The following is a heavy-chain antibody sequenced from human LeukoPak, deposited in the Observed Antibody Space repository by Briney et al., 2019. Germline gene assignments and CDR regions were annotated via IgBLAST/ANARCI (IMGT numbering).Heavy chain of an antibody. J-gene: IGHJ4*02. CDR1: GFRVSKSG. D-gene: IGHD3/OR15-3a*01. V-gene: IGHV3-74*01. CDR3: AGNSYLANFWTRSPHY. Sequence: GGSLRHSRSTAGFRVSKSGMHSVRQAPGKGLVLVSRINSDGTTTYYADSVKGRFTISRDNAKNTLCLQMNSLRPEDTALYYCAGNSYLANFWTRSPHYGSEGTLVTVSS. CDR2: INSDGTTT.